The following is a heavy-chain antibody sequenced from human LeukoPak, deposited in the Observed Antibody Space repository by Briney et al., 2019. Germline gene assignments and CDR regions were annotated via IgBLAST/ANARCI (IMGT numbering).Heavy chain of an antibody. J-gene: IGHJ4*02. CDR2: ISGSGDNT. Sequence: GGSLRLSCAASGFTYSTYAMSWVRQAPGKGLEWVSGISGSGDNTYYADSVKGRFTISRDNSKNTVYVQMKNLRAEDTAVYYCAKYSWGAVAAPFDYWGQGALVTVSS. D-gene: IGHD6-19*01. CDR1: GFTYSTYA. V-gene: IGHV3-23*01. CDR3: AKYSWGAVAAPFDY.